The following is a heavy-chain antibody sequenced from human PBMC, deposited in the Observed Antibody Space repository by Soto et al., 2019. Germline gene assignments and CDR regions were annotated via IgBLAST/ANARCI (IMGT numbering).Heavy chain of an antibody. Sequence: ASVKVSCKASGGTFSSYAISWVRQAPGQGLEWMGGIIPIFGTANYAQKFQGRVTITADESTSTAYMELSSLRAEDTAVYYCAKDSVQNYCSGGTCYPDGWFDSWGQGTLVTVSS. CDR1: GGTFSSYA. CDR2: IIPIFGTA. J-gene: IGHJ5*01. V-gene: IGHV1-69*13. D-gene: IGHD2-15*01. CDR3: AKDSVQNYCSGGTCYPDGWFDS.